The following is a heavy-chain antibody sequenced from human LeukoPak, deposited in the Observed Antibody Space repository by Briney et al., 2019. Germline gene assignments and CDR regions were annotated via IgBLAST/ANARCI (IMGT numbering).Heavy chain of an antibody. CDR2: IYYSGRT. J-gene: IGHJ1*01. CDR3: ARRRYYDGSGYLE. Sequence: NASETLSLTCSVSGDSVSRSDSYWDWIRQPPGKGLEWIGTIYYSGRTYYSPSLKSRVTMSVDPSNNRFSLTLRPVTAADTAVYYCARRRYYDGSGYLEWGQGTLLSVSS. D-gene: IGHD3-22*01. V-gene: IGHV4-39*01. CDR1: GDSVSRSDSY.